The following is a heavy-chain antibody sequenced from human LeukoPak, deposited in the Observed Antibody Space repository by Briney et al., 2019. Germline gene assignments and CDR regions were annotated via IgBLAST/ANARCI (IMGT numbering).Heavy chain of an antibody. Sequence: GGSLRLSCAASGFTFSSYAMSWVRQAPGKGLEWVSAISGSGGSTYYADSVKGRFTISRDNSKNTLYLQMNSLRAEDTAVYYCAKDIHHDIVVVPAPPYFDYWGQGTLVTVSP. D-gene: IGHD2-2*01. CDR2: ISGSGGST. J-gene: IGHJ4*02. V-gene: IGHV3-23*01. CDR3: AKDIHHDIVVVPAPPYFDY. CDR1: GFTFSSYA.